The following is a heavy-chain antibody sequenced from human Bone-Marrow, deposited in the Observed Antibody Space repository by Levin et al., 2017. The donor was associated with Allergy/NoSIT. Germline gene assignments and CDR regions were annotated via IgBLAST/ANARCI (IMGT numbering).Heavy chain of an antibody. CDR2: ISYDESNK. CDR1: GFTFSSYA. V-gene: IGHV3-30-3*01. CDR3: ARDHEGWVQQWLVPYFDY. Sequence: PGGSLRLSCAASGFTFSSYAMHWVRQAPGKGLEWVAVISYDESNKYYADSVKGRFTISRDNSKNTLYLQMNSLRAEDTAVYYCARDHEGWVQQWLVPYFDYWGQGTLVTVSS. J-gene: IGHJ4*02. D-gene: IGHD6-19*01.